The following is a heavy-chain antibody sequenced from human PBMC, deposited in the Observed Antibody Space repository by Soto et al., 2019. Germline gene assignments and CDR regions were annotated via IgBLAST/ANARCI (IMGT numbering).Heavy chain of an antibody. CDR1: GYTLTELS. CDR3: ATAYSSGWYLEWFDP. V-gene: IGHV1-24*01. J-gene: IGHJ5*02. D-gene: IGHD6-19*01. Sequence: ASVKVSCKVSGYTLTELSMHWVRQAPGKGLEWMGGFDPEDGETIYAQKFQGRVTMTEDTSTNTAYMELSSLRSEDTAMYYCATAYSSGWYLEWFDPWGQGTLVTVSS. CDR2: FDPEDGET.